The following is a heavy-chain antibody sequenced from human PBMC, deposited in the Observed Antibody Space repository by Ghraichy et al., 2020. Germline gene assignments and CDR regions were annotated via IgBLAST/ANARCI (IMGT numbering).Heavy chain of an antibody. Sequence: GESLNISCAASGFTFSSYAMSWVRQAPGKGLEWVSAISETGDRTYYADSVKGRFTISRDNSKNTLYLQMSSLRAEDTAIYFCAKEAVGYSYGDCWGRGTLVTVSS. V-gene: IGHV3-23*01. D-gene: IGHD5-18*01. CDR3: AKEAVGYSYGDC. CDR1: GFTFSSYA. J-gene: IGHJ4*02. CDR2: ISETGDRT.